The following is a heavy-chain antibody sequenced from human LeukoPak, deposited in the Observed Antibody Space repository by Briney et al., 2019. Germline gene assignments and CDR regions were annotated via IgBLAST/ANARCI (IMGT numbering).Heavy chain of an antibody. V-gene: IGHV1-69*13. CDR1: GGTFSRYA. D-gene: IGHD6-19*01. CDR2: IIPVFGTA. CDR3: AREVTDLNTSWLVLDAYYFDY. J-gene: IGHJ4*02. Sequence: GASVTVSCTASGGTFSRYAISWVRQAPGQGLEWMGGIIPVFGTANYAQKFQGRVTITADESTSTAYMELSSLRSEDTAVYYCAREVTDLNTSWLVLDAYYFDYWGQGTLVTVSS.